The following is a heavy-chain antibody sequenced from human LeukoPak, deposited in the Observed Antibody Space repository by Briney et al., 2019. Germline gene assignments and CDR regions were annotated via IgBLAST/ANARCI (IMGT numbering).Heavy chain of an antibody. Sequence: ASVKVSCKASGYTFTGYYMHWVRQAPGQGLEWMGWINPNSGGTNYAQTFQGRVTMTRDTSISTAYMELSRLRSDDTAVYYCARFALDYGEYTQRTHDYWGQGTLVTVSS. V-gene: IGHV1-2*02. J-gene: IGHJ4*02. CDR2: INPNSGGT. D-gene: IGHD4-17*01. CDR1: GYTFTGYY. CDR3: ARFALDYGEYTQRTHDY.